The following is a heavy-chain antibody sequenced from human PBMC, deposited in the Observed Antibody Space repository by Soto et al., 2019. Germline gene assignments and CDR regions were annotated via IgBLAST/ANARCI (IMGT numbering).Heavy chain of an antibody. Sequence: VGSLRLSCAASGFTFSSYWMSWVRQAPGKGLEWVANIRQDGSEKYYVDSVKGRFTISRDNAKNSLYLQMNSLRAEDTAVYYCASDGVDTAMPRESYFDYCGQGSSVIVSS. CDR3: ASDGVDTAMPRESYFDY. J-gene: IGHJ4*02. D-gene: IGHD5-18*01. V-gene: IGHV3-7*01. CDR1: GFTFSSYW. CDR2: IRQDGSEK.